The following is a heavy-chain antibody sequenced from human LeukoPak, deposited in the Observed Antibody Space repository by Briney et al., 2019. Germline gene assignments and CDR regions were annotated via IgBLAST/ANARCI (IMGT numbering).Heavy chain of an antibody. Sequence: ASVKVSCKASGYTFTSYYMHWVRQAPGQGLEWMGIINPSGGSTSYAQKFQGRVAMTRDTSTSTVYMELSSLRSEDTAVYYCARDSGLQGPVDTAMVMSIGYYYYGMDVWGQGTTVTVSS. CDR1: GYTFTSYY. J-gene: IGHJ6*02. CDR3: ARDSGLQGPVDTAMVMSIGYYYYGMDV. V-gene: IGHV1-46*01. D-gene: IGHD5-18*01. CDR2: INPSGGST.